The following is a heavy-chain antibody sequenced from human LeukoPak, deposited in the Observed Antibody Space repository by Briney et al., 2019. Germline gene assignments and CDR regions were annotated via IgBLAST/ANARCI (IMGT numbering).Heavy chain of an antibody. D-gene: IGHD6-25*01. CDR2: ISHDGSNK. V-gene: IGHV3-30-3*01. J-gene: IGHJ4*02. CDR3: ARAGGVKTAALDLDY. CDR1: GFTFSSYA. Sequence: GGSLRLSCAASGFTFSSYAMHWVRQAPGKGLEWVAVISHDGSNKYYADSVKGRFTISRDNSKNTLYLQMNSLRAEDTAVYYCARAGGVKTAALDLDYWGQGTLVTVSS.